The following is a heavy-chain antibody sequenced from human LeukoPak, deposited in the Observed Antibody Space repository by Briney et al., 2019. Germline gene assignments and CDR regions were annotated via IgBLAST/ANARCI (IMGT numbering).Heavy chain of an antibody. CDR1: GGSFSGYY. V-gene: IGHV4-34*01. D-gene: IGHD6-25*01. CDR3: ARGGYRSDGMDV. Sequence: PSETLSLTCAVYGGSFSGYYWSWIRQPPGKGLEWIGEINHSGSTNYNPSLKSRVTISVDTSKNQFSLKLSSVTAADTAAYYCARGGYRSDGMDVWGQGTTVTVSS. J-gene: IGHJ6*02. CDR2: INHSGST.